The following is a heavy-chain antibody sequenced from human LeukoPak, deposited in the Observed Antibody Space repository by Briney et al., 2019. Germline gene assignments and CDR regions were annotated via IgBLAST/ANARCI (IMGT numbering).Heavy chain of an antibody. D-gene: IGHD3-22*01. J-gene: IGHJ4*02. V-gene: IGHV1-18*01. CDR1: GYTFTSYG. CDR3: ARVGAYYYDSSGYHEVFDY. Sequence: ASVKVSCKASGYTFTSYGISWVRQAPGQRLEWMGWISAYNGNTNYAQKLQGRVTMTTDTSTSTAYMELRSLRSDDTAVYYCARVGAYYYDSSGYHEVFDYWGQGTLVTVSS. CDR2: ISAYNGNT.